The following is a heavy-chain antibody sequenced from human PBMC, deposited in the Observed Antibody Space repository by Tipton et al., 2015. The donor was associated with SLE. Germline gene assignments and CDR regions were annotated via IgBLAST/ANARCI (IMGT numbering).Heavy chain of an antibody. CDR3: ARRLVPAANVWYCGL. D-gene: IGHD2-2*01. V-gene: IGHV4-39*07. J-gene: IGHJ2*01. CDR2: IYYSGNT. Sequence: TLSLTCTVSGGSISSSSYYWGWIRQPPGKGLEWIGSIYYSGNTYYNPSLKSRVTISVDTSKNQFSLKLSSVTAADTAVYYCARRLVPAANVWYCGLWGRGTLVTVSS. CDR1: GGSISSSSYY.